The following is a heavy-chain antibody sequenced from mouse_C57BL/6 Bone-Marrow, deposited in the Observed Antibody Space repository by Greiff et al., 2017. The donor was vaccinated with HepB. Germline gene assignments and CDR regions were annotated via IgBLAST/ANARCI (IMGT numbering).Heavy chain of an antibody. CDR1: GYAFSSYW. Sequence: QVQLQQSGAELVKPGASVKISCKASGYAFSSYWMNWVKQRPGKGLEWIGQIYPGDGDTNYNGKFQGKATLTADKSSSTAYMHLSSLTSEDSAVYFCARRSYYDYLFAYWGQGTLVTVSA. D-gene: IGHD2-4*01. CDR3: ARRSYYDYLFAY. CDR2: IYPGDGDT. J-gene: IGHJ3*01. V-gene: IGHV1-80*01.